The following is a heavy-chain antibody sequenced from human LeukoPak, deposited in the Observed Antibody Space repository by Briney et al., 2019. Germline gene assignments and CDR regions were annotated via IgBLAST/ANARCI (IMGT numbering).Heavy chain of an antibody. J-gene: IGHJ4*02. D-gene: IGHD1-7*01. CDR3: ASGTTGTTGFNY. Sequence: GGSLRLSCTASGFSFSDYTMNWVRQAPGKGLEWLSSISSGSAYIHYADPVKGRFTISRDNAKNSLNLQMSSLRAEDTAVYYCASGTTGTTGFNYWGQGTLVTVSS. CDR1: GFSFSDYT. V-gene: IGHV3-21*01. CDR2: ISSGSAYI.